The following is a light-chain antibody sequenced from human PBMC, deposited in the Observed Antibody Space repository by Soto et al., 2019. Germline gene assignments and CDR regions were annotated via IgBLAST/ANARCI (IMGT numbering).Light chain of an antibody. Sequence: DLQMTQSPSSLSASVGDRVTITCQASQDITNFLNWYQQKPGKAPKLLIYVASNLETGVPSRFSGSGSGTDFSFTISSLQPEDIATYYCQQYDVLLWTFGQGTTVEVK. J-gene: IGKJ1*01. CDR3: QQYDVLLWT. CDR2: VAS. CDR1: QDITNF. V-gene: IGKV1-33*01.